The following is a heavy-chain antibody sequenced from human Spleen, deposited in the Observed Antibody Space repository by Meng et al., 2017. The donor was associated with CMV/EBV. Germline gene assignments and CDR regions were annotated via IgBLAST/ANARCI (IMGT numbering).Heavy chain of an antibody. D-gene: IGHD2-2*02. CDR1: GVTFSDHW. CDR3: AGGQCSSTSCYTGDY. Sequence: GESLKISCAASGVTFSDHWVHWVRQAPGKGLVWVSRIKSDGSGISYADSVKGRFTISRGNAENTVFLQMSSLRDEDTAVYYCAGGQCSSTSCYTGDYWGQGTRVTVSS. J-gene: IGHJ4*02. CDR2: IKSDGSGI. V-gene: IGHV3-74*01.